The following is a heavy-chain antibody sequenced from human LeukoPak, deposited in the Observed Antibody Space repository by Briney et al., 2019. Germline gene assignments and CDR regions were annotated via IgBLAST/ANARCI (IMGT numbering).Heavy chain of an antibody. V-gene: IGHV3-48*01. J-gene: IGHJ4*02. CDR2: ISSGSSTI. CDR1: GFTLSSYR. Sequence: PGGSLRLSCAVSGFTLSSYRMTWVRQAPGKGLEWVSYISSGSSTIYYTGSVKGRFPSPRDNAKHSLYLQMNGLIAEDTAVLCCARGGQLAGDYWGQGTLVTVSS. CDR3: ARGGQLAGDY. D-gene: IGHD6-6*01.